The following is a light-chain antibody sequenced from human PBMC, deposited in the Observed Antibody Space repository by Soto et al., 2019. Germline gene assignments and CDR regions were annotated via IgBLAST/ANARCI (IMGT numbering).Light chain of an antibody. V-gene: IGKV1-17*01. Sequence: DIQMTQSPSSLSTSAGDRVTITCRASQGVRNALDWYQQKPGKAPKRLIYEISTLQSVVPSRFSGSGSGTEFTLTISSLQPEDFATYYCLQHNSYPFTFGPGTKVDIK. CDR3: LQHNSYPFT. CDR1: QGVRNA. J-gene: IGKJ3*01. CDR2: EIS.